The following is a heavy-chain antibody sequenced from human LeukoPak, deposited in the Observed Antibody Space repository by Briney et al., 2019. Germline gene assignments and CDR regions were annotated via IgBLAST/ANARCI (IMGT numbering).Heavy chain of an antibody. Sequence: SVKVSCKASGGTFSSYTISWVRQAPGQGLELMGRIIPILGIANYAQKFQGRVTITADKSTSTAYMELSSLRSEDTAVYCCATNYYGSGSYTYYFDYWGQGTLVTVSS. CDR1: GGTFSSYT. CDR2: IIPILGIA. J-gene: IGHJ4*02. D-gene: IGHD3-10*01. CDR3: ATNYYGSGSYTYYFDY. V-gene: IGHV1-69*02.